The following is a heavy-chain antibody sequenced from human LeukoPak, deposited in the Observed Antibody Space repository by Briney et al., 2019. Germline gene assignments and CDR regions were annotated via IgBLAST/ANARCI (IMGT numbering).Heavy chain of an antibody. CDR3: TASPLHVDQLAFDI. Sequence: SETLSLTCTVSGDSVSSGSYYWSWHRQPPGKGLEWIGYIYYSESTNYNPSLNNRVTISVDTSKHQFSLQLSSLTAAHTAVYYCTASPLHVDQLAFDIWGQGPIVSVSS. D-gene: IGHD2-2*01. CDR2: IYYSEST. V-gene: IGHV4-61*01. J-gene: IGHJ3*02. CDR1: GDSVSSGSYY.